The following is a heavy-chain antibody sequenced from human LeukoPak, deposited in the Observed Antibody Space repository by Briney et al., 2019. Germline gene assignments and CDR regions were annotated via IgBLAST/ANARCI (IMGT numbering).Heavy chain of an antibody. CDR3: ARDNDWDYYFDY. CDR2: IIPIFGTA. CDR1: GGTFSSYA. D-gene: IGHD1-7*01. J-gene: IGHJ4*02. V-gene: IGHV1-69*13. Sequence: SVKVSCKASGGTFSSYAISWVRQAPGQGLEWMGGIIPIFGTANYAQKFQGRVTITADESTSTAYMELRSLRSDDTAVYYCARDNDWDYYFDYWGQGTLVTVSS.